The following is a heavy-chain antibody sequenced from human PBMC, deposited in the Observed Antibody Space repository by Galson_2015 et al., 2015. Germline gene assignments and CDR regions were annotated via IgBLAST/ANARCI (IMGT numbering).Heavy chain of an antibody. V-gene: IGHV3-13*01. CDR1: GFIFNSYD. J-gene: IGHJ4*02. D-gene: IGHD2-21*01. CDR2: IGTAGDT. Sequence: SLRLSCAASGFIFNSYDMHWVHQGKGKGLEWVATIGTAGDTYYRGSVKGRFTVSRENGKSSLYLQMNSLRAGDTAVYYCARGEEVVIRHGYNPLFDHWGQGTLVTVSS. CDR3: ARGEEVVIRHGYNPLFDH.